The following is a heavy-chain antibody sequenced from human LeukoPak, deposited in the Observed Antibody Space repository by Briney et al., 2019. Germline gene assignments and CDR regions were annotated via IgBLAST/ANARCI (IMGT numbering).Heavy chain of an antibody. V-gene: IGHV1-69*13. CDR1: GGTFSSYA. Sequence: SVKVSCTASGGTFSSYAISWVRQAPGQGLEWMGGIIPIFGTANYAQKFQGRVTITADESTSTAYMELSSLRSEDTAVYYCASTPSPRYCSSTSCSGSWFAPWGQGTLVTVSS. J-gene: IGHJ5*02. CDR2: IIPIFGTA. D-gene: IGHD2-2*01. CDR3: ASTPSPRYCSSTSCSGSWFAP.